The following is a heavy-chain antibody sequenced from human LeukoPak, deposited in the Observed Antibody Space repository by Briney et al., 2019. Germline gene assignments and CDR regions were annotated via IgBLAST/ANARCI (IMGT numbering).Heavy chain of an antibody. D-gene: IGHD6-19*01. J-gene: IGHJ4*02. V-gene: IGHV1-2*02. CDR2: INPNSGGT. Sequence: ASVTVSYKASVYTFTAYYMHWVRQAPGQGLEWMGWINPNSGGTNYAQKFQGRVTMTRDTSISTVYMELSRLRSDDTAVYYCARDFPSSGWYHPFDYWGQGILVTVSS. CDR3: ARDFPSSGWYHPFDY. CDR1: VYTFTAYY.